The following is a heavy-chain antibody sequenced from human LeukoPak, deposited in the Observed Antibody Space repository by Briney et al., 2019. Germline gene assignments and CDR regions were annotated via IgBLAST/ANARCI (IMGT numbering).Heavy chain of an antibody. D-gene: IGHD2-15*01. Sequence: ASVKASCKASGYTFTRYFIHWVRQAPGRGLEWMGTINPSGGSTGYAQKFQGRVTMTRDTSTSTVYMELSSLRSEDTAVYYCAREGGGGIDIEPSFDYWGQGTLVTVSS. CDR3: AREGGGGIDIEPSFDY. J-gene: IGHJ4*02. CDR1: GYTFTRYF. CDR2: INPSGGST. V-gene: IGHV1-46*01.